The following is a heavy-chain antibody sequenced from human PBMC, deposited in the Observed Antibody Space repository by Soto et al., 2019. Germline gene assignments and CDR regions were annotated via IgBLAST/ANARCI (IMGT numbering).Heavy chain of an antibody. CDR3: AKDPKSTVRFNWFDP. D-gene: IGHD2-8*02. J-gene: IGHJ5*02. CDR1: GFTFGSYA. Sequence: EMQLSESGGGLVQPGGSLRLSCAASGFTFGSYAMSWVRQAPGKGLEWVSAISGGGSGTYYADSVKGRFTISRDNSKKTLFLQMNSLRLEDTAIYYCAKDPKSTVRFNWFDPWGQGNLVTVSS. V-gene: IGHV3-23*01. CDR2: ISGGGSGT.